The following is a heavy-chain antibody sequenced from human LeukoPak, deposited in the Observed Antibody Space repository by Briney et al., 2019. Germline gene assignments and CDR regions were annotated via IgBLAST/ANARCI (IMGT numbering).Heavy chain of an antibody. J-gene: IGHJ5*02. D-gene: IGHD6-13*01. CDR2: IYSSGST. V-gene: IGHV4-61*02. Sequence: SETLPLTCTVSGGSISSGSYYWSWIRQPAGKGLEWIGRIYSSGSTNYNPSLKSRVTISVDTSKNQFSLKLSSVTAADTAVYYCARDRYGSSYRFDPWGQGTLVTVSS. CDR3: ARDRYGSSYRFDP. CDR1: GGSISSGSYY.